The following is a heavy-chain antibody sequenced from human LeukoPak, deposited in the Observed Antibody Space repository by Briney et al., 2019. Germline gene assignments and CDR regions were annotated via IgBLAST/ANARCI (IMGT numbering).Heavy chain of an antibody. CDR2: ISGTGDST. Sequence: GGSLGLYCAASGFTVSTYSTSWVRHAPGKGLEWVLGISGTGDSTSYADSVKGRFTISRDNSENMVFLQMNSLRAEDTAVYYCAKGNWGGEYIFNLWGQGTLVTVSS. CDR1: GFTVSTYS. J-gene: IGHJ4*02. CDR3: AKGNWGGEYIFNL. D-gene: IGHD7-27*01. V-gene: IGHV3-23*01.